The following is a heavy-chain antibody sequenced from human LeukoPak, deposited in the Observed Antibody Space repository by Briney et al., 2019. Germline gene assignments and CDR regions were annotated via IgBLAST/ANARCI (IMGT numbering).Heavy chain of an antibody. Sequence: ASVKVSCKVSGYSLTDLPMHWVRQAPGKGLEWMGGFDSQDGKTSYAQKFQGRVTMTEDTSTDTAYMELSSLTSEDTALYYCATYSTSWYRRDYYYYYIEVWSKGTTVTVSS. D-gene: IGHD6-13*01. V-gene: IGHV1-24*01. J-gene: IGHJ6*03. CDR3: ATYSTSWYRRDYYYYYIEV. CDR2: FDSQDGKT. CDR1: GYSLTDLP.